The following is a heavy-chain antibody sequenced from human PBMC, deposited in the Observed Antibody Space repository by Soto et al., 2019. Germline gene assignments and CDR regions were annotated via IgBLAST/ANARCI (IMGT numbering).Heavy chain of an antibody. CDR1: GGTFSSYT. Sequence: QVQLVQSGAEVKKPGSSVKVSCKASGGTFSSYTISWVRQAPGQGLEWMGRIIPILGIANYAQKFQGRVTXLADKSPSTAYMELSSLRSEDTAVYYCARVISPDAAWGQGTLVTVSS. V-gene: IGHV1-69*02. D-gene: IGHD3-16*02. J-gene: IGHJ5*02. CDR2: IIPILGIA. CDR3: ARVISPDAA.